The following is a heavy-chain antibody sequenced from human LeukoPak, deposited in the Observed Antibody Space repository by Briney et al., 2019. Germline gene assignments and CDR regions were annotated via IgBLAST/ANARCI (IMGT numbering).Heavy chain of an antibody. CDR2: IQSDGSKT. D-gene: IGHD2-15*01. V-gene: IGHV3-30*02. CDR1: GFSFSNYG. Sequence: GGSLRLSCAASGFSFSNYGMHWVRQAPGKGLEWVALIQSDGSKTYSADSVKSRFTISRDNPRNTLYLQMDRLRPEDTAVYYCAKRYCKSATCQSDMDAWGQGTTVTVS. J-gene: IGHJ6*02. CDR3: AKRYCKSATCQSDMDA.